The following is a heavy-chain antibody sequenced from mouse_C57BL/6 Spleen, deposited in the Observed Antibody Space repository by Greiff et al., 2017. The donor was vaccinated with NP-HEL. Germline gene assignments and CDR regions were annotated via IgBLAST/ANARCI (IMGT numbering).Heavy chain of an antibody. V-gene: IGHV14-3*01. CDR3: ARFGAYDGYYYAMDY. CDR1: GFNIKNTY. J-gene: IGHJ4*01. Sequence: VHVKQSVAELVRPGASVKLSCTASGFNIKNTYMHWVKQRPEQGLEWIGRIDPANGNTKYAPKFQGKATITADTSSNTAYLQLSSLTSEDTAIYYCARFGAYDGYYYAMDYWGQGTSVTVSS. D-gene: IGHD2-3*01. CDR2: IDPANGNT.